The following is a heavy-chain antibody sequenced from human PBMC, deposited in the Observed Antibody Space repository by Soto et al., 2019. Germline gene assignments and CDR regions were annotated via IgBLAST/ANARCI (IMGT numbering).Heavy chain of an antibody. Sequence: QVQLVQSGAEVKKPGASVKDSCKASGYTFTSYGISWVRQAPGQGLEWMGWISAYNGNTNYAQKLQGRVTMTTDTSTSTAYMELRSLRSDDTAVYYCARDKGYDILTGYSSVYYYYGMDVWGQGTTVTVSS. V-gene: IGHV1-18*01. CDR1: GYTFTSYG. CDR2: ISAYNGNT. J-gene: IGHJ6*02. D-gene: IGHD3-9*01. CDR3: ARDKGYDILTGYSSVYYYYGMDV.